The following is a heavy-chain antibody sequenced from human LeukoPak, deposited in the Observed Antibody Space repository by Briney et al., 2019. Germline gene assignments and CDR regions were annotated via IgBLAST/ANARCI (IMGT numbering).Heavy chain of an antibody. J-gene: IGHJ5*02. Sequence: GGSLRLSCAASGFTFSDYYMSWIRQAPGKGLEWVSYISSSSSYTNYADSVKGRFTISRDNAKNSLCLQMNSLRAEDTAVYYCAREISAPPLEQENWFDPWGQGTLVTVSS. V-gene: IGHV3-11*06. CDR3: AREISAPPLEQENWFDP. CDR1: GFTFSDYY. CDR2: ISSSSSYT. D-gene: IGHD1/OR15-1a*01.